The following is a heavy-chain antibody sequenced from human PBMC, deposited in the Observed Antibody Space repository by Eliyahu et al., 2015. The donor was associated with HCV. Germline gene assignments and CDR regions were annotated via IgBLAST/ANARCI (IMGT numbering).Heavy chain of an antibody. V-gene: IGHV3-23*01. J-gene: IGHJ3*02. D-gene: IGHD1-1*01. CDR2: ISVSGDSI. CDR1: GXTFGGNP. CDR3: AKERGRRTHAFDI. Sequence: EVQLLESGGGLVQPGGSLRLSCAASGXTFGGNPVSWVRQAPGKGLEWVSAISVSGDSIYYADSVKGRFTISRVNSKNTLYLQMNSLRAEDTAVYYCAKERGRRTHAFDIWGQGTMVTVSS.